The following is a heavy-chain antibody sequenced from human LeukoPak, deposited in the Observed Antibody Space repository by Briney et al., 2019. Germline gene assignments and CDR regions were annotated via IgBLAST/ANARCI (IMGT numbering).Heavy chain of an antibody. Sequence: SETLSLTCTVSGGSVNSGTYYWSWIRQPPGKGLEWIGNIYYSGSAYYNPSLKSRVTMSVDTSKNQFSLKLSSVTAADTAVYYCARGPLRHFDYWGQGTLVTVSS. CDR3: ARGPLRHFDY. D-gene: IGHD6-25*01. V-gene: IGHV4-39*07. J-gene: IGHJ4*02. CDR2: IYYSGSA. CDR1: GGSVNSGTYY.